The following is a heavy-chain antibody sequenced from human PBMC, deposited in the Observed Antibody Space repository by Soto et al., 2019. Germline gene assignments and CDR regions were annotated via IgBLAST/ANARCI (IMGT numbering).Heavy chain of an antibody. Sequence: SETLSLTCAVSGGSVSSGDYYWGWIRQPPGKGLELIGYIYYNGGTYYNPSLKSRAFISIDTSENQFSLKLSSVTAADTAVYYCASSYDSSGYDAFDFWGQGAMVTVSS. J-gene: IGHJ3*01. D-gene: IGHD3-22*01. V-gene: IGHV4-30-4*01. CDR1: GGSVSSGDYY. CDR3: ASSYDSSGYDAFDF. CDR2: IYYNGGT.